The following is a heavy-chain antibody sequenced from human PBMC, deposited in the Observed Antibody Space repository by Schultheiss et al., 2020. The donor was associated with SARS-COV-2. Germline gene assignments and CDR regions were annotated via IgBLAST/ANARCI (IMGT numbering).Heavy chain of an antibody. CDR1: GYTFTSYY. D-gene: IGHD2-15*01. J-gene: IGHJ6*02. V-gene: IGHV1-69*13. CDR2: IIPIFGTA. Sequence: SVKVSCKASGYTFTSYYMHWVRQAPGQGLEWMGGIIPIFGTANYAQKFQGRVTITADESTSTAYMELSSLRSEDTAVYYCARGSNPRYYYGMDVWGQGTTVTVSS. CDR3: ARGSNPRYYYGMDV.